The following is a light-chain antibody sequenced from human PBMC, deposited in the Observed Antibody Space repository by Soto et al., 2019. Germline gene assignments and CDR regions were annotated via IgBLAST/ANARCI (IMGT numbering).Light chain of an antibody. CDR1: QSIGDW. Sequence: DIQMTQSPSTLSASVGDRVTITCRASQSIGDWLAWYQQRPGKAPSLLIYDASVPASGIPTRFSGSGSGTEFTLTITGLQPDDFATYYCQQYNSYSLSTFGQGTKVEI. V-gene: IGKV1-5*01. CDR3: QQYNSYSLST. J-gene: IGKJ2*01. CDR2: DAS.